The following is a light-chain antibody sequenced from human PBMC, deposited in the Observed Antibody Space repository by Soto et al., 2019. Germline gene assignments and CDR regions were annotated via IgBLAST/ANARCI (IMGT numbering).Light chain of an antibody. CDR1: SSDVGNYNY. CDR2: MVS. CDR3: TSPTPGSLYV. V-gene: IGLV2-14*01. J-gene: IGLJ1*01. Sequence: QSVLTQPPSASGSPGQSVTISCIGTSSDVGNYNYVSWYQQYPGRVPKLLIYMVSNRPSGVSNRFSGSKSGNTASLTISGLQAEDEADYFCTSPTPGSLYVFGTGTKVTVL.